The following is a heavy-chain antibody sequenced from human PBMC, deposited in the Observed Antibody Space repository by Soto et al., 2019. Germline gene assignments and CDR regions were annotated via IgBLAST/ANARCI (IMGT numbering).Heavy chain of an antibody. J-gene: IGHJ4*02. D-gene: IGHD6-13*01. CDR3: AGGYSSSWYVWFDY. CDR1: GGTFSSYA. Sequence: VASVKVSCKASGGTFSSYAISWVRQAPGQGLEWMGGIIPIFGTANYAQKFQGRVTITADESTSTAYMELSSLRSEDTAVYYCAGGYSSSWYVWFDYWGQGTLVTVSS. V-gene: IGHV1-69*13. CDR2: IIPIFGTA.